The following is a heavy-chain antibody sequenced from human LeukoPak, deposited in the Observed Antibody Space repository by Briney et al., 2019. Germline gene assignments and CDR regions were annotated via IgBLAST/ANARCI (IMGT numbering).Heavy chain of an antibody. CDR1: GFTVSSNY. CDR3: ARDKVDFNYYYMDV. CDR2: IYSCGST. J-gene: IGHJ6*03. D-gene: IGHD2-15*01. Sequence: AGGSLRLSCAASGFTVSSNYMSWVRQAPGKGLEWVSVIYSCGSTYYADSVKGRFTISRDNAKNSLYLQMNSLRAEDTAVYYCARDKVDFNYYYMDVWGKGTTVTVSS. V-gene: IGHV3-66*03.